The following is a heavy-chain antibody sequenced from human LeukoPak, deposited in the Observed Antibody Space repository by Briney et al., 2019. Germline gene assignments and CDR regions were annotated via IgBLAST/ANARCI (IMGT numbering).Heavy chain of an antibody. CDR1: GYSISRGYY. J-gene: IGHJ5*02. D-gene: IGHD3-3*01. CDR3: ARNGLRFLEWLLFGGSWFDP. CDR2: IYHSGST. Sequence: PSESLCLTRAVSGYSISRGYYWGWIRQPPGKGLEGIGSIYHSGSTYYNPSLRSRVTISVDTSKNHLSLEMRPVTAADTPVYYCARNGLRFLEWLLFGGSWFDPWGQGTLVTVSS. V-gene: IGHV4-38-2*01.